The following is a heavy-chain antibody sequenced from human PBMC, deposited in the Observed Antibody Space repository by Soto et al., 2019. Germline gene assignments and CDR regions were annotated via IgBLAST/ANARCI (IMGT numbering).Heavy chain of an antibody. Sequence: LSLTCAVSGGSISSGGYSWSWIRQPPGKGLEWIGYIYHSGSTYYNPSLKSRVAISVDRSKNQFSLKLSSVTAADTAVYYCARGDFWSGSYYYYGMDVWGQGTTVTVS. V-gene: IGHV4-30-2*01. D-gene: IGHD3-3*01. CDR1: GGSISSGGYS. CDR3: ARGDFWSGSYYYYGMDV. CDR2: IYHSGST. J-gene: IGHJ6*02.